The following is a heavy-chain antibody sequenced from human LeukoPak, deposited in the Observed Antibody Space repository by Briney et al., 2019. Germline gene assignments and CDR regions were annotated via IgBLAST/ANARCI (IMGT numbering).Heavy chain of an antibody. J-gene: IGHJ5*02. CDR3: ARDGLSIAARRVKNWFDP. CDR1: GYTFTSYG. Sequence: GSSVKVSCKASGYTFTSYGISWVRQAPGQGLEWMGWISAYNGNTNYAQKLQGRVTMTTDTSTSTAYMELRSLRSDDTAVYYCARDGLSIAARRVKNWFDPWGQGTLVTVSS. V-gene: IGHV1-18*01. CDR2: ISAYNGNT. D-gene: IGHD6-6*01.